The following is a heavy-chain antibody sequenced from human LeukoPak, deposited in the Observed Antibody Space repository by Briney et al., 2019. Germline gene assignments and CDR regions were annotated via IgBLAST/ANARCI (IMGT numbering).Heavy chain of an antibody. CDR1: GFTFSSYG. J-gene: IGHJ4*02. Sequence: PGRSLRLSCAASGFTFSSYGMHWVRQAPGKGLEWVAVISYDGSNKYYADSVKGRFTISRDNSKNTLYLQMNSLRAEDTAVYYCARYLWFGRTKAFYYFDYWGQGTLVTVSS. D-gene: IGHD3-10*01. V-gene: IGHV3-30*03. CDR3: ARYLWFGRTKAFYYFDY. CDR2: ISYDGSNK.